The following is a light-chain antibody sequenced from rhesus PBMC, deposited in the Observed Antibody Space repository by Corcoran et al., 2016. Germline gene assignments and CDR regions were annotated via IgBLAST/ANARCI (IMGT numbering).Light chain of an antibody. CDR3: QQYSSRPYS. Sequence: DIQMTQSPSSLSASVGDTFTITCRASQGISSWLAWYQQKPGKAPKLLIYKVLRLQSGVPSRFSGSGSGTDFTLTISRLQSEDVGTYDCQQYSSRPYSFGQGTKVEIK. J-gene: IGKJ2*01. CDR2: KVL. V-gene: IGKV1-22*01. CDR1: QGISSW.